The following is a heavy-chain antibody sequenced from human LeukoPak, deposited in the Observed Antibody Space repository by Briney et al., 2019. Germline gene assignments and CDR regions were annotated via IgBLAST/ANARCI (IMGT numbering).Heavy chain of an antibody. D-gene: IGHD1-14*01. CDR3: ARIRPGNHFDY. CDR2: IMEAGSEA. J-gene: IGHJ4*02. Sequence: GGSLRLSCTASGFTFSSYWLCWVRQAPGKGPERVSSIMEAGSEAHSVDSVKRRFTISRDNARTSVHVQMNSLRAEDTAVYFCARIRPGNHFDYWGQGALVTVSS. CDR1: GFTFSSYW. V-gene: IGHV3-7*01.